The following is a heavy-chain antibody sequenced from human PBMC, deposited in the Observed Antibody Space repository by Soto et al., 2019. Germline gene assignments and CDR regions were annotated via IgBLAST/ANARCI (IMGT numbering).Heavy chain of an antibody. D-gene: IGHD1-26*01. Sequence: SCAASGFTLSSYWMHWVRQAPGKGLVWVSRINRDANDIIYADSVKGRFTASRDNAKNMVFPQMNSLRVEDTAVYYCARGEGSPDGYFDYWGQGMLVTVTS. CDR1: GFTLSSYW. J-gene: IGHJ4*02. V-gene: IGHV3-74*01. CDR3: ARGEGSPDGYFDY. CDR2: INRDANDI.